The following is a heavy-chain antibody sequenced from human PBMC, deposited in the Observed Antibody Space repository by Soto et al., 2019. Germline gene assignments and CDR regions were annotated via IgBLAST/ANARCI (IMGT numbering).Heavy chain of an antibody. J-gene: IGHJ5*02. D-gene: IGHD5-12*01. V-gene: IGHV4-34*01. CDR1: GGSFSGYY. CDR2: INHSGST. CDR3: ARRYSGYDP. Sequence: PSETLSLTCAVYGGSFSGYYWSWIRQPPGKGLEWIGEINHSGSTNYNPSLKSRVTISVDTSKNQFSLKLGSVTAADTAVYYCARRYSGYDPWGQGTLVTVSS.